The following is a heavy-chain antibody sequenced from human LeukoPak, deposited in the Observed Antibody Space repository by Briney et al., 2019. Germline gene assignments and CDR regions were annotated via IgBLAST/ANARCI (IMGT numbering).Heavy chain of an antibody. V-gene: IGHV4-34*01. CDR2: INDRGLT. J-gene: IGHJ4*02. CDR1: GLPFSGYY. D-gene: IGHD5/OR15-5a*01. CDR3: ARDPTTLYNVAYYFDT. Sequence: SETLSLTCGVYGLPFSGYYWSWVRQSPERGLEWIGEINDRGLTNYNPSLKSRVTLSVDPSKKQFSLRLTSVTAADTAIYFCARDPTTLYNVAYYFDTWGQGTLVTVSS.